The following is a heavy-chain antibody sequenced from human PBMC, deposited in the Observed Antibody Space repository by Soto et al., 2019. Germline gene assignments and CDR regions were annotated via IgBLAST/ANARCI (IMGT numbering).Heavy chain of an antibody. D-gene: IGHD6-19*01. CDR3: ARDRGAVAGTGWFDP. Sequence: SVNVSCKASGGTFSSYAISWVRQAPGQGLEWMGGIIPIFGTANYAQKFQGRVTITADESTSTAYMELSSLRSEDTAVYYCARDRGAVAGTGWFDPWGQGTLVTVSS. CDR2: IIPIFGTA. CDR1: GGTFSSYA. J-gene: IGHJ5*02. V-gene: IGHV1-69*13.